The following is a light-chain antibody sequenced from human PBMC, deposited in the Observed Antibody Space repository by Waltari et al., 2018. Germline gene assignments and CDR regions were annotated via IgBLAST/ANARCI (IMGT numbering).Light chain of an antibody. CDR2: WAS. Sequence: DIVMTQSPDSLAVSLGERATIYCKSSHSVFYTSNNKNYLAWYQQKPGQPPKLLIYWASTRESGVPDRFSGSGSGTDFTLTISSLQAEDVAVYYCQQYYSTPLTFGQGTKLEIK. CDR3: QQYYSTPLT. V-gene: IGKV4-1*01. J-gene: IGKJ2*01. CDR1: HSVFYTSNNKNY.